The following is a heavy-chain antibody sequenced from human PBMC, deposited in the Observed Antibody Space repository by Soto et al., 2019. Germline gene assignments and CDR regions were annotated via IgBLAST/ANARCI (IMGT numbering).Heavy chain of an antibody. CDR3: ATMKRARLDS. D-gene: IGHD6-25*01. V-gene: IGHV1-69*09. J-gene: IGHJ4*02. Sequence: QEQVVQSGPAMKEPGSSVKVSCRASGIMSSGYGFSWVRQAPGQGLEWVGRINPILDSTHYAQNLQGRVSITVDKSTDTAYLEVTSLRLEDTAIYFCATMKRARLDSWGRGNVVTASS. CDR2: INPILDST. CDR1: GIMSSGYG.